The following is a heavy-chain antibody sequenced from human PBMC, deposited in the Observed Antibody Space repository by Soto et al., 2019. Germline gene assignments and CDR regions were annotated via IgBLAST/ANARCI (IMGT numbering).Heavy chain of an antibody. CDR3: ARDYDFWSGYLTYYYYYYMDV. CDR1: GFTFSSYW. J-gene: IGHJ6*03. CDR2: IKQDGSEK. V-gene: IGHV3-7*01. D-gene: IGHD3-3*01. Sequence: GGSLRLSCAASGFTFSSYWMSWVRQAPGKGLEWVANIKQDGSEKYYVDSVKGRFTISRDNAKNSLYLQMNSLRAEDTAVYYCARDYDFWSGYLTYYYYYYMDVWGKGTTVTVSS.